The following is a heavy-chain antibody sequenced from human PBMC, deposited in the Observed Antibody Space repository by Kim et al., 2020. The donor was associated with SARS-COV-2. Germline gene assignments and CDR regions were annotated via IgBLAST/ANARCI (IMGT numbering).Heavy chain of an antibody. CDR3: ARVGGIGCSGGSCYSGIGWFDP. CDR2: ISSSSSYT. D-gene: IGHD2-15*01. Sequence: GGSLRLSCAASGFTFSDYYMSWIRQAPGKGLEWVSYISSSSSYTNYADSVKGRFTISRDNAKNSLYLQMNSLRAEDTAVYDCARVGGIGCSGGSCYSGIGWFDPWGQGTLVTVSS. V-gene: IGHV3-11*05. CDR1: GFTFSDYY. J-gene: IGHJ5*02.